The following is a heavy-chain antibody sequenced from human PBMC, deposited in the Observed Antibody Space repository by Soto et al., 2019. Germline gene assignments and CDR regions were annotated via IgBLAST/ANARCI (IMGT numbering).Heavy chain of an antibody. CDR2: ISAYNGNT. D-gene: IGHD1-26*01. CDR3: ARVVGGGYYFAY. J-gene: IGHJ4*02. Sequence: ASVKVSCKASGYSFISYGITWVRQAPRQGLEWMGWISAYNGNTNYAQKVQDRVTMTTDTSTRTVDMELRSLRSDDTAVYYCARVVGGGYYFAYWGQGTLVTVSS. CDR1: GYSFISYG. V-gene: IGHV1-18*04.